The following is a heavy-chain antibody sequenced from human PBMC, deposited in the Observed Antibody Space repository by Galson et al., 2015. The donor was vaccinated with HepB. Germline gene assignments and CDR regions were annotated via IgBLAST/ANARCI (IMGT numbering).Heavy chain of an antibody. CDR1: GLRFNTYN. CDR3: LGNRDAS. J-gene: IGHJ5*02. CDR2: INEDGNAQ. V-gene: IGHV3-7*01. D-gene: IGHD1-14*01. Sequence: SLRLSCAASGLRFNTYNMRWVRQAPGKGLEWVASINEDGNAQYYVDSVKGRFTISRDNAKSSLFLQMNSLRAEDTALYYCLGNRDASWGQGTLVTVSS.